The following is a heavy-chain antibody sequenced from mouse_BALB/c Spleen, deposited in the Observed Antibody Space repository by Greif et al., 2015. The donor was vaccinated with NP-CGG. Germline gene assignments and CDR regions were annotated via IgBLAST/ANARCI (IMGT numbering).Heavy chain of an antibody. CDR1: GFDFSRYW. Sequence: EVQGVESGGGLVQPGGSLNLSCAASGFDFSRYWMSWARQAPGKGQEWIGEINPGSSTINYTPSLKDKFIIFRDNAKNTLYLQMSKVRSEDTALYYCADYGKAWFAYWGQGTLVTVSA. V-gene: IGHV4-2*02. J-gene: IGHJ3*01. D-gene: IGHD2-1*01. CDR3: ADYGKAWFAY. CDR2: INPGSSTI.